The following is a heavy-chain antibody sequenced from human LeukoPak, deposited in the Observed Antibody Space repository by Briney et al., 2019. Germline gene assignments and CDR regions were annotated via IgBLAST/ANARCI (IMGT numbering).Heavy chain of an antibody. CDR2: IWYDGSNK. V-gene: IGHV3-33*08. J-gene: IGHJ5*02. CDR3: ASRRGVYRDWFDP. D-gene: IGHD3-10*01. Sequence: PGGSLRLSCAASGFTFSSYAMSWVRQAPGKGLEWVAVIWYDGSNKYYVDSVQGRFTISRDNSKNTLYLQMSSLRAEDTAVYYCASRRGVYRDWFDPWGQGTLVTVSS. CDR1: GFTFSSYA.